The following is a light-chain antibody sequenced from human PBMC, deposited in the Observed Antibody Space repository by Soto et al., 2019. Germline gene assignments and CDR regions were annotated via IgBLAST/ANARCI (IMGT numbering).Light chain of an antibody. CDR2: DAS. CDR1: QSVSSSY. J-gene: IGKJ4*01. V-gene: IGKV3-20*01. Sequence: EIVLTQSPGTLSLSPGEIATLSFRASQSVSSSYLAWYQQKPGQAPRLLIYDASSRATGIPDRFSGGGSGTDFTLTISRLEPEDFAVYYCQQFSSYPLTFGGGTKVDIK. CDR3: QQFSSYPLT.